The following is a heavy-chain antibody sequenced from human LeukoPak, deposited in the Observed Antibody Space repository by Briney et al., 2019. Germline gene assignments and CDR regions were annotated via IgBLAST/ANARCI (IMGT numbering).Heavy chain of an antibody. J-gene: IGHJ3*02. V-gene: IGHV4-39*02. CDR3: ARTNLPDTQGAFDI. Sequence: SETLSLTCSVSGGSISSTTYYWGWIRQPPGKGLEWIGSMSFIGSTYYNPSLKSRVTISVHMSKNHFSLKLSSVTAADTAVYCCARTNLPDTQGAFDIWDQGTRVTVSS. D-gene: IGHD2-2*01. CDR1: GGSISSTTYY. CDR2: MSFIGST.